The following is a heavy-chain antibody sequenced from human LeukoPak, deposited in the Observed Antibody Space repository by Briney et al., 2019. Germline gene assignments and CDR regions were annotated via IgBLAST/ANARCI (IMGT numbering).Heavy chain of an antibody. V-gene: IGHV3-7*01. Sequence: GGSLRLSCAASGCSFSNYWMTWVRQAPGQGLEWVARINQYVSEENYMDSVKARCTVSSDSAKNSLSLQMNSLRAEDTAVYYCVRDGGVSGYDLLDYWGQGTLVTAS. J-gene: IGHJ4*02. CDR1: GCSFSNYW. CDR3: VRDGGVSGYDLLDY. D-gene: IGHD5-12*01. CDR2: INQYVSEE.